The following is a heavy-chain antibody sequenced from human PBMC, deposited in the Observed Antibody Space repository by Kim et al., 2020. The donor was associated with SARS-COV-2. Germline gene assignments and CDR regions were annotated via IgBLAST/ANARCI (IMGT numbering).Heavy chain of an antibody. CDR3: ARVDDEDY. CDR1: GGSFSGYY. V-gene: IGHV4-34*01. J-gene: IGHJ4*02. Sequence: SETLSLTCAVYGGSFSGYYWSWIRQPPGKGLEWIGEINHSGSTNYNPSLKSRVTISVDTSKNQFSLKPSSVTAADTAVYYCARVDDEDYWGQGTLVTVSS. CDR2: INHSGST. D-gene: IGHD3-16*01.